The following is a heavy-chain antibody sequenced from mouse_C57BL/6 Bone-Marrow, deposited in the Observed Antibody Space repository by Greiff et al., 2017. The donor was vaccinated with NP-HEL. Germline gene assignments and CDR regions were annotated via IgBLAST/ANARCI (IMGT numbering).Heavy chain of an antibody. CDR3: AIGRNYLYYFDY. CDR2: IQPSDSDT. Sequence: QVQLQQPGAELVKPGASVKLSCKASGYTFTSYWMHWVKQRPGQGLEWIGRIQPSDSDTNYNQTFKGKATLTVDNSSSTAYMQLSSLTSEDSAVYYCAIGRNYLYYFDYWGQGTTLTVSS. D-gene: IGHD5-5*01. J-gene: IGHJ2*01. CDR1: GYTFTSYW. V-gene: IGHV1-74*01.